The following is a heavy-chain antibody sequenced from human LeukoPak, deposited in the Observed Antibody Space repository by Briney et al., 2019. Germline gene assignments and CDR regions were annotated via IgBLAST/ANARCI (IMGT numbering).Heavy chain of an antibody. J-gene: IGHJ5*02. CDR2: IRSKAYGGTT. CDR3: TRDRPPIAACPSWFDP. CDR1: GFTFGDYA. Sequence: GRSLRLSCTASGFTFGDYAMSWVRQAPGKGLEWVGFIRSKAYGGTTEYAASVKGRFTISRDDSKSIAYLQMNSLKTEDTAVYYCTRDRPPIAACPSWFDPWGQGTLVTVSS. V-gene: IGHV3-49*04. D-gene: IGHD6-6*01.